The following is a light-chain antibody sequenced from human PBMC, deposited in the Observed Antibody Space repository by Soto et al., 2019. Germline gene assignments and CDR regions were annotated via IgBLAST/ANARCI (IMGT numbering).Light chain of an antibody. CDR3: QQYGSSPR. CDR1: RSVTSSY. CDR2: GAS. V-gene: IGKV3-20*01. J-gene: IGKJ1*01. Sequence: EIVLTQSPGTLSLSPGERATLSCRASRSVTSSYLAWYQQKPGQAPRLLIYGASSRATGIPDRFSGSGSGTDFTLTISRLEPEDCAVYYCQQYGSSPRFGQGTKVDNK.